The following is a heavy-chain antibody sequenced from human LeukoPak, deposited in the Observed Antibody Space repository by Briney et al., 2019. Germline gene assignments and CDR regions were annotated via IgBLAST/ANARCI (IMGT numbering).Heavy chain of an antibody. CDR1: GFTVSTNS. D-gene: IGHD3-22*01. CDR2: IYSDNT. V-gene: IGHV3-53*01. J-gene: IGHJ4*02. Sequence: GGSLRLSCTVSGFTVSTNSMSWVRPAPGKGLEWVSFIYSDNTHYSDSVKGRFTISRDNSKNTLYLQMNSLRAEDTAVYYCAIHPHDRRAWENWGQGTWSPSPQ. CDR3: AIHPHDRRAWEN.